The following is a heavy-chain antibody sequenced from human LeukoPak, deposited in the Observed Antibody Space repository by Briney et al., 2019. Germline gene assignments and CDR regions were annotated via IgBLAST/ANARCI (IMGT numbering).Heavy chain of an antibody. CDR3: ARRYCSGGNCYFDY. CDR2: ISSSIITI. V-gene: IGHV3-48*02. D-gene: IGHD2-15*01. Sequence: GGSLRLSCAASGFTISTYSMNWVRQAPGRGLEWVSYISSSIITIYYADSVKGRFTISRDNAKNSLYLQTNSLRDEDTAVYYCARRYCSGGNCYFDYWGQGTLVTVSS. J-gene: IGHJ4*02. CDR1: GFTISTYS.